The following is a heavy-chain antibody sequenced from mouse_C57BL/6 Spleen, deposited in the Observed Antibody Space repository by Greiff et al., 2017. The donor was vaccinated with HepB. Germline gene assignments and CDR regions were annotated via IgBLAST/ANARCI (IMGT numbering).Heavy chain of an antibody. J-gene: IGHJ2*01. CDR3: ARKTGNYFDY. CDR2: IDPSDSYT. V-gene: IGHV1-50*01. CDR1: GYTFTSYW. Sequence: QVQLQQPGAELVKPGASVKLSCKASGYTFTSYWMQRVKQRPGQGLEWIGEIDPSDSYTNYNQKFKGKATLTVDTSSSTAYMQLSSLTSEDSAVYYCARKTGNYFDYWGQGTTLTVSS.